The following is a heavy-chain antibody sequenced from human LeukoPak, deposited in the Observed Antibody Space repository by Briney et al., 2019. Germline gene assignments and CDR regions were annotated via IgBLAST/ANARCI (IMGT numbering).Heavy chain of an antibody. J-gene: IGHJ4*02. CDR3: ARRAGAYSHPYDY. CDR1: GFSFSSFA. V-gene: IGHV3-23*01. D-gene: IGHD4/OR15-4a*01. Sequence: GGSLRLSCAASGFSFSSFAMTWVRQAPGKGLELVSIISNDGGSTYYADSVKGRFIISRDNSKNTLYLQMNSLTAEDTAVYYCARRAGAYSHPYDYWGQGTLVTVSS. CDR2: ISNDGGST.